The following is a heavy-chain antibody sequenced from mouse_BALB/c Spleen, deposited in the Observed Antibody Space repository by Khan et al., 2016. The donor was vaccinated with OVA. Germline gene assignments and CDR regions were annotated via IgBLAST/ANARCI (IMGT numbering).Heavy chain of an antibody. J-gene: IGHJ2*01. D-gene: IGHD1-1*01. CDR2: IYPGSGNT. Sequence: QVQLKQSGPELVKPGASVKISCKASGYTFTDYYIHWVKQKPGQGLEWIGWIYPGSGNTNYNEKFKGKATMTVDTSSSTAYMHLSSLTSEDTAVYFSGRGGYYGNSLFDYWGQGTTLTVSS. CDR3: GRGGYYGNSLFDY. CDR1: GYTFTDYY. V-gene: IGHV1-84*02.